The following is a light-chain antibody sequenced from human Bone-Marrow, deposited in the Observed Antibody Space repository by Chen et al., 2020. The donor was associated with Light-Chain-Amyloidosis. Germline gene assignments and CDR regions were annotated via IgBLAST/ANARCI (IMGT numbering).Light chain of an antibody. CDR3: SSYTITNTLI. CDR2: EVT. J-gene: IGLJ1*01. Sequence: QSALTQPASVSGSPGQSITISCTGTSSDVGGDNHVSLYQHHPDKAPKLMIYEVTNRPSWVPDRFSGSKSDNTASLTISGLQTEDEADYFCSSYTITNTLIFGSGTRVTVL. CDR1: SSDVGGDNH. V-gene: IGLV2-14*01.